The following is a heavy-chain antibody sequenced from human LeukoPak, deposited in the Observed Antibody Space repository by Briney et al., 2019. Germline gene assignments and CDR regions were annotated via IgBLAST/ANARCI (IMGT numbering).Heavy chain of an antibody. CDR3: ARGITMVRGVIPTPFDY. J-gene: IGHJ4*02. Sequence: PGGSLRLSCAASGFTFRSYSMNWVRQAPGKGLEWVSSISSSSSYIYYADSVKGRFTISRDNAKNSLYLQMNSLRAEDTAVYYCARGITMVRGVIPTPFDYWGQGTLVTVSS. V-gene: IGHV3-21*01. D-gene: IGHD3-10*01. CDR2: ISSSSSYI. CDR1: GFTFRSYS.